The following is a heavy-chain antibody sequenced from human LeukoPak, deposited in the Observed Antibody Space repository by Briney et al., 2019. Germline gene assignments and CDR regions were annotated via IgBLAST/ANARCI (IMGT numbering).Heavy chain of an antibody. D-gene: IGHD1-14*01. Sequence: GGSLRLSCAASGFTFHAHGMIWVRQTPGKGLEWVSSISRNGDSKGYADSVKGRFTISRDNAENSLYLQMNSLRVEDTALYYCTKDLKPGGADVWGKGTTVIVSS. CDR2: ISRNGDSK. CDR3: TKDLKPGGADV. CDR1: GFTFHAHG. J-gene: IGHJ6*04. V-gene: IGHV3-20*04.